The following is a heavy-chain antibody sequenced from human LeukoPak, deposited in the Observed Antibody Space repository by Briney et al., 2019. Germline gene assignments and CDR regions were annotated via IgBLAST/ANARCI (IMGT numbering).Heavy chain of an antibody. CDR3: ARVAGRGFDP. J-gene: IGHJ5*02. V-gene: IGHV3-66*01. CDR1: GFTVSSNY. Sequence: PGGSLRLSCEASGFTVSSNYMSWVRQAPGKGLEWVSVIYSDGSTYYADSVEGRFTISRDNSKNTLYLQMNSLRGEDTAVYYCARVAGRGFDPWGQGTLVTVSS. CDR2: IYSDGST.